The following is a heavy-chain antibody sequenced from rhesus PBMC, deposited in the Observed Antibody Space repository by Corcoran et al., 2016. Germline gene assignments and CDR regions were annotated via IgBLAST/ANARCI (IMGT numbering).Heavy chain of an antibody. J-gene: IGHJ6*01. D-gene: IGHD6-31*01. CDR1: GGSISSNY. CDR2: ISGSGRTT. CDR3: ARDLYYSSGWYIYGLDS. V-gene: IGHV4-147*01. Sequence: QVHLQESGPGLVKPSETLSLTCAVSGGSISSNYWSWIRQPPGKGLWWIGRISGSGRTTNNNPSLTSLVTISTDTSKNQFSLKLSSVTAADTAVYYCARDLYYSSGWYIYGLDSWGQGVVVTVSS.